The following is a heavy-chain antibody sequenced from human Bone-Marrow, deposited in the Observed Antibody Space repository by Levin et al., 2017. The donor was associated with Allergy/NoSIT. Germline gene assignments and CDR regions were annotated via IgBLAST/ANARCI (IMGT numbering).Heavy chain of an antibody. CDR2: ISGPSGHI. CDR3: AKNTVTTYVYYGMDV. Sequence: EPEWLSYISGPSGHIYYADSVKGRFIISRDNGMDSLYLLLSSLRAEDTAIFYCAKNTVTTYVYYGMDVWGQGTTVTVSS. J-gene: IGHJ6*02. V-gene: IGHV3-48*01. D-gene: IGHD4-17*01.